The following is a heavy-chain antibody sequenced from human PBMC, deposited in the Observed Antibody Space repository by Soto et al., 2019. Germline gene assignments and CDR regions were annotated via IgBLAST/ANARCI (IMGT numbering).Heavy chain of an antibody. V-gene: IGHV5-51*01. J-gene: IGHJ4*02. CDR2: IYPGDSDT. Sequence: GESLKISCKGSGYSFTSYWIDWVRQMPVKGLEWMGIIYPGDSDTRYSPSFQGQVTISADTSISTAYLQWSSLKASDTAMYYCGCRGRGNNSGYPEFAYWGEGALVNDCS. D-gene: IGHD3-22*01. CDR3: GCRGRGNNSGYPEFAY. CDR1: GYSFTSYW.